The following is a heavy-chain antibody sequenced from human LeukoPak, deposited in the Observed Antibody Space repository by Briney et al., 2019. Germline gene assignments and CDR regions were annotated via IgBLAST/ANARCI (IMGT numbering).Heavy chain of an antibody. D-gene: IGHD1-26*01. CDR3: ARTLKDSSGSYGY. Sequence: PSVTLSLTCTVSGGSISSSSYYWGWIRQPPGKGLEWIGSIYYSGSTYYNPSLKSRVTISVDTSKNQFSLKLSSVTAADTAVYYCARTLKDSSGSYGYWGQGTLVTVSS. CDR2: IYYSGST. J-gene: IGHJ4*02. V-gene: IGHV4-39*01. CDR1: GGSISSSSYY.